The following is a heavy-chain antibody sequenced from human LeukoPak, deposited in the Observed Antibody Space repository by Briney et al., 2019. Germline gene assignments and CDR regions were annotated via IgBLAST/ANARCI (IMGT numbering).Heavy chain of an antibody. D-gene: IGHD2-2*01. CDR3: VKYQRPQYYFDY. Sequence: ESGPTLVNPTQTLTPTSTFSGFSLSTSAGGVGWIRQPPGKALVWLALIYWDDDKRYSSSLKRRLTITKYTSKNQLVLTMTNMDPVDTATYYCVKYQRPQYYFDYWGQGTLVTVSS. CDR2: IYWDDDK. V-gene: IGHV2-5*02. J-gene: IGHJ4*02. CDR1: GFSLSTSAGG.